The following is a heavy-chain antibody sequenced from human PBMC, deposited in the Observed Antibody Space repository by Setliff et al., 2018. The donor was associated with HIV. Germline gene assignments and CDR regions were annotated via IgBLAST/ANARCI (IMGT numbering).Heavy chain of an antibody. V-gene: IGHV4-34*01. D-gene: IGHD3-22*01. CDR2: INHSGST. Sequence: PSETLSLTCAVYGESFSAYSWSWIRQPPGKGLEWIGEINHSGSTNYNPSLKSRVAISVDTSKNQFSLKLNSVTAADTAVYYCARGPRRRNYYDTSGYYSQNDYWGQGALVTV. CDR3: ARGPRRRNYYDTSGYYSQNDY. CDR1: GESFSAYS. J-gene: IGHJ4*02.